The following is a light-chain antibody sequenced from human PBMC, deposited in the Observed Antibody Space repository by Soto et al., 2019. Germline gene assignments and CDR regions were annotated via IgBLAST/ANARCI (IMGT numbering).Light chain of an antibody. V-gene: IGKV3-20*01. CDR2: GAS. CDR1: QSVSSSY. J-gene: IGKJ1*01. Sequence: EIVLTQSPGTLSLSPGERATLSCRASQSVSSSYLAWYQQKPGQAPRLIIYGASSRATGIPDRFSVSGSGTDFTLTISRLEPEDFAVYYCQQYGSSPRTFGQGTKVEIK. CDR3: QQYGSSPRT.